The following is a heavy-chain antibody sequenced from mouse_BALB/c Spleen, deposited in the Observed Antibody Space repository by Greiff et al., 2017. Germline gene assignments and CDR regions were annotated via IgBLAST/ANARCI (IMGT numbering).Heavy chain of an antibody. CDR3: ARGGLLRYYFDY. Sequence: EVKLMESGPSLVKPSQTLSLTCSVTGDSITSGYWNWIRKFPGNKLEYMGYISYSGSTYYNPSLKSRISITRDTSKNQYYLQLNSVTTEDTATYYCARGGLLRYYFDYWGQGTTLTVSS. D-gene: IGHD1-1*01. CDR2: ISYSGST. J-gene: IGHJ2*01. V-gene: IGHV3-8*02. CDR1: GDSITSGY.